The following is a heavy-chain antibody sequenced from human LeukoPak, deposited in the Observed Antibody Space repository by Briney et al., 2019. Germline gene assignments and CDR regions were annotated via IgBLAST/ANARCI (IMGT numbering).Heavy chain of an antibody. CDR3: AKGGYYDLDAFDI. J-gene: IGHJ3*02. V-gene: IGHV3-20*04. CDR2: INWDGGST. CDR1: GFTFDDSV. D-gene: IGHD1-26*01. Sequence: GGSLRLSCAASGFTFDDSVMSWVRQAPGKGLEWVSSINWDGGSTGYADSVKGRFTISRDNAKNSLYLQMNSLRAEDTALYYCAKGGYYDLDAFDIWGQGTMVTVSS.